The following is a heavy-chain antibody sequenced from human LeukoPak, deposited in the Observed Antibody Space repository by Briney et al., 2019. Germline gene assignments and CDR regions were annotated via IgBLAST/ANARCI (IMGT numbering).Heavy chain of an antibody. V-gene: IGHV3-21*01. CDR1: GFTFSHYG. D-gene: IGHD4-11*01. CDR3: ARASLAVNDAFDI. Sequence: PGRSLRLSCAASGFTFSHYGMNWVRQAPGKGLEWVSSISTSNRYIDYADSVKGRFTISRDNANNSLHLQMNSLTAEDTAIYYCARASLAVNDAFDIWGQGTMVTVSS. J-gene: IGHJ3*02. CDR2: ISTSNRYI.